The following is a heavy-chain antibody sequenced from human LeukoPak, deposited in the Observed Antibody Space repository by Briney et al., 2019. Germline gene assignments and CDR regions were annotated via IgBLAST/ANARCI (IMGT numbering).Heavy chain of an antibody. V-gene: IGHV3-23*01. CDR3: ARGFTPSPGYSSGWYSDY. D-gene: IGHD6-19*01. Sequence: GGSLRLSCAASGFTFTNYAMSWVRQAPGKGLEWVSSISGSGASTYYADSVKGRFTISRDNAKNTLYLQMNSLRAEDTAVYYCARGFTPSPGYSSGWYSDYWGQGTLVTVSS. CDR1: GFTFTNYA. J-gene: IGHJ4*02. CDR2: ISGSGAST.